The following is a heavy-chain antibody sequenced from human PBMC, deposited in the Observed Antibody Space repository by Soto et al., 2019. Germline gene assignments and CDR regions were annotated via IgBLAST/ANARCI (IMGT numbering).Heavy chain of an antibody. V-gene: IGHV3-9*01. J-gene: IGHJ4*02. CDR1: GFTFDDYA. Sequence: GGSLRLSCAASGFTFDDYAMHWVRQAPGKGLEWVSGISWNSRSIAYADSVTGRFTISRDNAKNSLYLQMDSLRAEDTALYYCAKDVSYSSGSYFDHWGQGTLVTVSS. CDR3: AKDVSYSSGSYFDH. D-gene: IGHD6-19*01. CDR2: ISWNSRSI.